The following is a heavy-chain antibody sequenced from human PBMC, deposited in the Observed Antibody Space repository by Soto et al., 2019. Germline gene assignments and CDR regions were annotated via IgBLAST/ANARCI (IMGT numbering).Heavy chain of an antibody. J-gene: IGHJ4*02. CDR2: IYYGGST. Sequence: SETLSLTCTGSGDSISTDYWSWIRQSPGKGLEWIGFIYYGGSTNYNPSLKSRVTISVDTPKNQFSLKLSSVTAADTAVYYCARVLDGGYYLYYFDYWGQGTLVTVSS. CDR3: ARVLDGGYYLYYFDY. D-gene: IGHD3-3*01. V-gene: IGHV4-59*01. CDR1: GDSISTDY.